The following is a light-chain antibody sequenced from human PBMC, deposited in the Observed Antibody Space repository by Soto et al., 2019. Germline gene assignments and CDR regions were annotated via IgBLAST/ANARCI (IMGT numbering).Light chain of an antibody. CDR1: QDINRY. CDR2: DAA. V-gene: IGKV1-33*01. CDR3: QQSSSSPWT. J-gene: IGKJ1*01. Sequence: DIQLTQSPSSLSASVGDRVTITCQANQDINRYVNWYQQQLGKAPKLLMFDAATLESGVPSRFSGSGSGTEFTLTISSLQPEDFATYFCQQSSSSPWTFGQGTIVETK.